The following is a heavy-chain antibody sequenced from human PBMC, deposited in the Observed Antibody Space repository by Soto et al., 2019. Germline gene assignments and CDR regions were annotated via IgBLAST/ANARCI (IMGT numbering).Heavy chain of an antibody. CDR1: GFTFSSYS. CDR3: ARYCSSTSCYTDAFGI. CDR2: ISSSSSTI. J-gene: IGHJ3*02. D-gene: IGHD2-2*01. V-gene: IGHV3-48*02. Sequence: EVQLVESGGGLVQPGGSLRLSCAASGFTFSSYSMNWVRQAPGKGLEWVSYISSSSSTIYYADSVKGRFTISKDNDKNSLYLQINSLNDEDTAVYYCARYCSSTSCYTDAFGIWGQGTMVTVSS.